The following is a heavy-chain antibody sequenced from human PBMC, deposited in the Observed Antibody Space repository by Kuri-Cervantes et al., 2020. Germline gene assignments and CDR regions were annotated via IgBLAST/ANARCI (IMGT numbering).Heavy chain of an antibody. CDR2: ISYDGANK. D-gene: IGHD2-21*02. J-gene: IGHJ4*02. CDR3: AKDMVTGDY. Sequence: GESLKISCAASAFTFSSYAMHWVRQAPGKGLEWVAIISYDGANKYYADSVKGRFTISRDNSKNTLYLQMNSLRAEDTAVYYCAKDMVTGDYWGQGTLVTVSS. V-gene: IGHV3-30-3*01. CDR1: AFTFSSYA.